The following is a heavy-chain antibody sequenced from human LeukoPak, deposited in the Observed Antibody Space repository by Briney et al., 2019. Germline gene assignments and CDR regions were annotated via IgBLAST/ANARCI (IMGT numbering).Heavy chain of an antibody. D-gene: IGHD4/OR15-4a*01. J-gene: IGHJ3*02. CDR2: IYHSGST. Sequence: SETLSLTCTVSGVSISSSSYYWGWIRQPPGKGLEWIGSIYHSGSTNYNPSLQSRVTISVDKSKNQLSLNLNSVTAADTAVYYCVFRVPNTGWAYDIWGQGTMVTVSS. CDR1: GVSISSSSYY. CDR3: VFRVPNTGWAYDI. V-gene: IGHV4-39*07.